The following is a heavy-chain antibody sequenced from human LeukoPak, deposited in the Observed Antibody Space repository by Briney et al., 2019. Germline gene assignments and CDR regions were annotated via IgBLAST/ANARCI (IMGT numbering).Heavy chain of an antibody. J-gene: IGHJ6*02. D-gene: IGHD1-26*01. CDR2: ISCSGSST. CDR1: GFTFSSYA. V-gene: IGHV3-23*01. Sequence: GGSLRLSCAASGFTFSSYAMSWVRQAPGKGLEWVSAISCSGSSTYYADSVKGRFTISRDNSKNTLYLQMNSLRAEDTAVYYCAKEGGFDRTYYYYYYGMDVWGQGTTVTVSS. CDR3: AKEGGFDRTYYYYYYGMDV.